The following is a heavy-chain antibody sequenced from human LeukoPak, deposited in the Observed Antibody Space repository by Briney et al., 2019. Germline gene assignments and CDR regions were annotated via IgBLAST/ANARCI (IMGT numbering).Heavy chain of an antibody. CDR2: ISASGGST. D-gene: IGHD4-17*01. CDR1: GFTFSSYA. CDR3: AEEHVYGDNIKIYFEY. Sequence: PGGSLRLSCAASGFTFSSYAMSWVRQAPGKGLGWVSAISASGGSTYYADSVKGRFTISRDNSKNTQYLQMNSLRAEDTAVYYCAEEHVYGDNIKIYFEYGGQGTLVTVSS. V-gene: IGHV3-23*01. J-gene: IGHJ4*02.